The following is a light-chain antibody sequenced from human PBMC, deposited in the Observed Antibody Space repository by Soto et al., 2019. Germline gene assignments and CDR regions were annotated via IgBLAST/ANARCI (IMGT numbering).Light chain of an antibody. Sequence: DIQMTQSPSILSASIGDRVTITCRASQSINSWLAWYQQKPGKAPKLLIYKASSLESGVPSRFSGSGSGTEFTLTISTLQPDDFATYYCQQYDTDSGTFGQGTKVEI. CDR1: QSINSW. CDR2: KAS. CDR3: QQYDTDSGT. J-gene: IGKJ1*01. V-gene: IGKV1-5*03.